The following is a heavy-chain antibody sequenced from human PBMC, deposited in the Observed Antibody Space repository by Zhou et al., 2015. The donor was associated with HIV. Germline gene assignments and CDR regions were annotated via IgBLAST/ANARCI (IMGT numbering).Heavy chain of an antibody. Sequence: QVQLVQSGAEVKKPGSSVKVSCKASGGTFSSYAISWVRQAPGQGLEWMGGIIPIFGTANYAQKFQGRVTITADESTSTAYMELSSLRSEDTAVYYCARDRSGRMGAAADAFDIWGQGTMVTVSS. CDR3: ARDRSGRMGAAADAFDI. V-gene: IGHV1-69*01. D-gene: IGHD6-13*01. CDR2: IIPIFGTA. CDR1: GGTFSSYA. J-gene: IGHJ3*02.